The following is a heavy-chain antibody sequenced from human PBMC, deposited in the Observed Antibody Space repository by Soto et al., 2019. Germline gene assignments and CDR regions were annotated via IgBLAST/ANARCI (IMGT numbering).Heavy chain of an antibody. D-gene: IGHD5-18*01. CDR1: GFSISSGTYY. CDR3: ARTDTAMVFDY. V-gene: IGHV4-61*01. Sequence: SETLSLTCTVSGFSISSGTYYWGWIRQPPGKGLEWIGYIYYSGSTNYNPSLKSRVTISVDTSKNQFSLKLSSVTAADTAVYYCARTDTAMVFDYWGQGTLVTVSS. J-gene: IGHJ4*02. CDR2: IYYSGST.